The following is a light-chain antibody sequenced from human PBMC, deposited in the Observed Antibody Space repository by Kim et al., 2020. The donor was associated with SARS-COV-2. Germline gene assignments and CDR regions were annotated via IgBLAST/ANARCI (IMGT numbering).Light chain of an antibody. CDR1: QSVSSN. V-gene: IGKV3-15*01. Sequence: VSPGERATLSCRASQSVSSNLAWYQQMPGQAPRLLIYGASTRATGVPARFSGSGSGTEFALTISSLQSEDFALYHCQQYNNWPHTFGQGTRLEIK. CDR2: GAS. J-gene: IGKJ5*01. CDR3: QQYNNWPHT.